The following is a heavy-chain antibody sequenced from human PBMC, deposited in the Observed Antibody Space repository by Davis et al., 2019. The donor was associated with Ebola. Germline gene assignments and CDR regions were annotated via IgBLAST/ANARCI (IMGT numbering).Heavy chain of an antibody. J-gene: IGHJ5*02. CDR2: IKQDGSEK. CDR1: GFTFSSYW. CDR3: ARMRGKTWFDP. Sequence: GESLKISCAASGFTFSSYWMSWVRQAPGKGLEWVANIKQDGSEKYYVDSVKGRFTISRDNAKNSLYLQMNSLRAEDTALYYCARMRGKTWFDPWGQGTLVTVSS. V-gene: IGHV3-7*01. D-gene: IGHD3-10*01.